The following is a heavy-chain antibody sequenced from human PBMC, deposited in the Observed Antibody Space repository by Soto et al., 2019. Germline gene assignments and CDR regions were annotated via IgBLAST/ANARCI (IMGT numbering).Heavy chain of an antibody. D-gene: IGHD2-21*02. CDR1: DGSISGYH. V-gene: IGHV4-59*01. CDR3: ARLPYCGGDCYPQDYYGEDV. Sequence: QVQLQESGPGLVKPSEILSLSCTVSDGSISGYHWTWIRQSPGKGLEWIGYINYSGSTKYNPSLKSRVTISVDTSQNHFSLMLTSVTAADTAVYYCARLPYCGGDCYPQDYYGEDVWGQGTTVTVSS. CDR2: INYSGST. J-gene: IGHJ6*02.